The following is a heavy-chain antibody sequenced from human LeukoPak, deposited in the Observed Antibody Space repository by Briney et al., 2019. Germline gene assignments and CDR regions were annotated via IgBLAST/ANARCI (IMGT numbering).Heavy chain of an antibody. CDR3: ATVAGDCSGGRCYLLRFDY. CDR2: IKLDGTTK. D-gene: IGHD2-15*01. J-gene: IGHJ4*02. V-gene: IGHV3-7*01. Sequence: GGSLRLSCTASGINFSNYWMSWVRQAPGKGLEWVANIKLDGTTKDYVDSVKGRFTIFRDNAKNSLYLQMNNLRGDDTAVYYCATVAGDCSGGRCYLLRFDYWGQGTLVTVSS. CDR1: GINFSNYW.